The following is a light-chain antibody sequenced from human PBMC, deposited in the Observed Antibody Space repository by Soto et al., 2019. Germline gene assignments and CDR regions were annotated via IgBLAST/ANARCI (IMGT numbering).Light chain of an antibody. J-gene: IGKJ1*01. V-gene: IGKV1-5*03. CDR1: QSISSW. CDR2: KAS. CDR3: QQYNSYSQT. Sequence: DIQMTQSPSTLSASVGDRVTITCRASQSISSWLAWYQKKPGKAPKLLIYKASSLESGVPSRFSCSGSGTEFTLTISSLQPDDFATYYCQQYNSYSQTFGQGTKVEIK.